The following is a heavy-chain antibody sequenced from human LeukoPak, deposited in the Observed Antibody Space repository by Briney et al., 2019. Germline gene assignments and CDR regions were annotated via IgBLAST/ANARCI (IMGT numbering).Heavy chain of an antibody. J-gene: IGHJ3*02. CDR1: GYSISSGYY. Sequence: SETLSLTCTVSGYSISSGYYWGWIRQPPGKGLEWIGSIYHSGSTYYNPSLKSRVTISVDTSKNQFSLKLSSVTAADTAVYYCASHYYCDIWGQGTMVTVSS. CDR2: IYHSGST. D-gene: IGHD3-10*01. V-gene: IGHV4-38-2*02. CDR3: ASHYYCDI.